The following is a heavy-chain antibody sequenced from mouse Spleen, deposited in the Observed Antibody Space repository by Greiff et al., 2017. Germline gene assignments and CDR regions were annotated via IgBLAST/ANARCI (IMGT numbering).Heavy chain of an antibody. D-gene: IGHD2-14*01. Sequence: EVKVVESGGGLVKPGGSLKLSCAASGFTFSSYGMSWVRQTPEKRLEWVATISGGGSYTYYPDSVKGRFTISRDNAKNNLYLQMSSLRSEDTALYYCARVYRYDGAWFAYWGQGTLVTVSA. CDR3: ARVYRYDGAWFAY. CDR1: GFTFSSYG. J-gene: IGHJ3*01. CDR2: ISGGGSYT. V-gene: IGHV5-9-2*01.